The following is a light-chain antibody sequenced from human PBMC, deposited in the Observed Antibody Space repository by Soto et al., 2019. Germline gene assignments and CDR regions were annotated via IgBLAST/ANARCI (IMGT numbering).Light chain of an antibody. CDR2: DAS. CDR1: QPVITS. Sequence: DIQSTQSPSALSASIGDRVTITCRASQPVITSLAWYQHKPGEAPKLLIYDASILQTGVPSRFSGYASGTEFTLTVTRVQPDDFATYYCQQYSDYSAHGLTFGGGTKVAIK. J-gene: IGKJ4*01. V-gene: IGKV1-5*01. CDR3: QQYSDYSAHGLT.